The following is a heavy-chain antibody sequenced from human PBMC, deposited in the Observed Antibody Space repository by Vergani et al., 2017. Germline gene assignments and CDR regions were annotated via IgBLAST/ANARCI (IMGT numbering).Heavy chain of an antibody. V-gene: IGHV3-7*05. CDR3: AGTLTTAMVPYYFDY. J-gene: IGHJ4*02. CDR1: GFTFSSYW. Sequence: EVQLVESGGGLVQPGGSLRLSCAASGFTFSSYWMSWVRQAPGKGLEWVANIKQDGSEKYYVDSVKGRFTISRDNAKNSLYLQMNSLRAEDAAVYYCAGTLTTAMVPYYFDYWGQGTLVTVSS. D-gene: IGHD5-18*01. CDR2: IKQDGSEK.